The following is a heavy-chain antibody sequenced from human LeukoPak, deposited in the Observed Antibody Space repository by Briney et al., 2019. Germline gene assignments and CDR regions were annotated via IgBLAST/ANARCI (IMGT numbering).Heavy chain of an antibody. CDR2: IYYSGST. V-gene: IGHV4-59*01. J-gene: IGHJ4*02. Sequence: SETLSLTCTVPGGSISPYYWSWIRQPPGKGLEWLGYIYYSGSTDYNPSLKSRVAISVDTSKNQFSLKLSSVTAADTAVYYCARSTGTTMFIDYWGQGTLVTVSS. CDR1: GGSISPYY. CDR3: ARSTGTTMFIDY. D-gene: IGHD3-10*02.